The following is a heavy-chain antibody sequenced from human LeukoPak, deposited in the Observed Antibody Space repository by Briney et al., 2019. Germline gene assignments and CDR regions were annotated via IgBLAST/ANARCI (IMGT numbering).Heavy chain of an antibody. Sequence: GGSLRLSCAASEVSFSTYARNWLMSWVRQAPGKGLEWVSTLSATGGRTYYTDSVKGRSTISRDSSKNTLYLQMNSLRAEDTAVYYCVKRPEYESGDYPFEHWGQGTLVTVSA. CDR3: VKRPEYESGDYPFEH. J-gene: IGHJ4*02. V-gene: IGHV3-23*01. CDR1: EVSFSTYA. D-gene: IGHD3-22*01. CDR2: LSATGGRT.